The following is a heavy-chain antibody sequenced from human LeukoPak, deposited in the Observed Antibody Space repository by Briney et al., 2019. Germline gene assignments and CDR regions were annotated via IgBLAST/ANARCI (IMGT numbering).Heavy chain of an antibody. CDR1: GGSISSGSYY. V-gene: IGHV4-61*09. J-gene: IGHJ5*02. CDR3: ARVTIFGVVIIGHNWFDP. CDR2: IQIGGST. D-gene: IGHD3-3*01. Sequence: SETLSLTCTVSGGSISSGSYYWNWIRQRQPAGKGLEWIGHIQIGGSTNYSPSLKSRVTISVGTSKNQFSLKLSSVTAADTAVYYCARVTIFGVVIIGHNWFDPWGQGTLVTVSS.